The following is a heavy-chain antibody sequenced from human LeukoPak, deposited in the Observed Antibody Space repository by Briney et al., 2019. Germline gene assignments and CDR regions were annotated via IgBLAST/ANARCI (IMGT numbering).Heavy chain of an antibody. J-gene: IGHJ4*02. CDR2: IYSGGST. Sequence: YPGGSLRLSCAASGFTVSSNYMTWVRQAPGKGLEWVSDIYSGGSTYYADSVKGRFTISRDNSKNTLNLQMNSLGAEDAAVYYCARGYSSDKWGQGTLVTVS. D-gene: IGHD2-21*01. CDR3: ARGYSSDK. V-gene: IGHV3-66*01. CDR1: GFTVSSNY.